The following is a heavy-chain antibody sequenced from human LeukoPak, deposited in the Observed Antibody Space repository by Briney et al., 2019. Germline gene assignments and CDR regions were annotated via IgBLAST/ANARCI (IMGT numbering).Heavy chain of an antibody. CDR1: GFTFSRHG. D-gene: IGHD6-19*01. J-gene: IGHJ4*02. V-gene: IGHV3-23*01. CDR2: LSSAGVTA. Sequence: PGGSLRLSCAASGFTFSRHGMSWVRQAPGKGLEWVSSLSSAGVTAYYGDSVKGRFTISRDNSKNTLSLHVSSLRAEDTAVYYCARDPYGYNQQWLVRGLVYWGQGTLVTVSS. CDR3: ARDPYGYNQQWLVRGLVY.